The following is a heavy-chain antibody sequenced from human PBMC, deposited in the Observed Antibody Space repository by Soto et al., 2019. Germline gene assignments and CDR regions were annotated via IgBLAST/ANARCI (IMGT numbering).Heavy chain of an antibody. CDR1: GFSFSTYW. CDR2: IKQDGSEK. CDR3: ARGFLSWDF. V-gene: IGHV3-7*01. J-gene: IGHJ4*02. Sequence: EVQLVESGGGLVQPGGSLRLSCAASGFSFSTYWMSWVRQAPGKGLEWVANIKQDGSEKYYVESVKGRFTISRDNAKNSLSLQMNNLKAEATAMYYCARGFLSWDFWGQGTLVTVSS.